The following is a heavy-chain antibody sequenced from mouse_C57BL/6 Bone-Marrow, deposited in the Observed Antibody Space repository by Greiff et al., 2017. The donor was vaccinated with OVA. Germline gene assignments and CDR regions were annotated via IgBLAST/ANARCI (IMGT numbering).Heavy chain of an antibody. CDR3: AGGDYYGSSQPYYAKDY. Sequence: QVQLKQSGAELARPGASVKLSCKASGYTFTSYGISWVKQRTGQGLEWIGEIYPRSGNTYYNEKFKGKATLTVDKSSSTAYMELRSLTSEDSAVYVCAGGDYYGSSQPYYAKDYWGQGTSVTVSS. V-gene: IGHV1-81*01. D-gene: IGHD1-1*01. CDR1: GYTFTSYG. J-gene: IGHJ4*01. CDR2: IYPRSGNT.